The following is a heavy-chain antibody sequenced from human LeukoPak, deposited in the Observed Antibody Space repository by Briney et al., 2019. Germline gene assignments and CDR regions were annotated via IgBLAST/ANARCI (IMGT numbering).Heavy chain of an antibody. D-gene: IGHD1-14*01. Sequence: GGSLRLSCAASGFTFSSYSMNWVRQAPGKGLEWVSSISSSSSYIYYADSVKGRFTISRDTAKNSLYLQMNSLRAEDTAVYYCAREARRGINAFDIWGQGTMVTVSS. CDR3: AREARRGINAFDI. CDR1: GFTFSSYS. V-gene: IGHV3-21*01. J-gene: IGHJ3*02. CDR2: ISSSSSYI.